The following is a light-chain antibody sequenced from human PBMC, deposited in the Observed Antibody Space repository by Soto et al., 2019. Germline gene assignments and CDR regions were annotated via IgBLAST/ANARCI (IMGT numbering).Light chain of an antibody. V-gene: IGKV1-33*01. Sequence: DVQMTQSPSSLSASVGDRVTITCQASQDITNYLNWHQQKPGKALRLLVYDGSNLDTGVPSRFSGSGSGTHFSFTISSLHPEDIATYYCQQFDSLPITFGQGTRLEI. CDR3: QQFDSLPIT. J-gene: IGKJ5*01. CDR1: QDITNY. CDR2: DGS.